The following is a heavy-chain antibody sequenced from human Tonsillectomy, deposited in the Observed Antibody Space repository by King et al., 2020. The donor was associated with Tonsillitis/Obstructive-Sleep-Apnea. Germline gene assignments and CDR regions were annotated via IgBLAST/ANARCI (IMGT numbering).Heavy chain of an antibody. Sequence: QLVQSGAEVKKPGASVTVSCKASGYTFTSYGISWVRQAPGQGLAWIGWISAYNGNTNYAQKLQGRVTMTTDTSTITAYMELRSLGSDETAVYYCAREGGSSHFGYYMDVWGKGTTVTVSS. CDR3: AREGGSSHFGYYMDV. J-gene: IGHJ6*03. CDR2: ISAYNGNT. V-gene: IGHV1-18*01. D-gene: IGHD6-13*01. CDR1: GYTFTSYG.